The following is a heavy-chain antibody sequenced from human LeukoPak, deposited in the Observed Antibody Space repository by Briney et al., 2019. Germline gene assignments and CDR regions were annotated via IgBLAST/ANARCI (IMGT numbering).Heavy chain of an antibody. J-gene: IGHJ6*03. V-gene: IGHV3-48*01. CDR3: ARDGVSWNYYYYYYMDV. Sequence: PGGSLRLSCAASGFTFSSYSMNWVRQAPGKGLEWVSYISSSSSTIYYADSVKGRFTISRDNAKNSLYLQMNSLRAEDTAVYYCARDGVSWNYYYYYYMDVWGKGTTVTVSS. CDR2: ISSSSSTI. CDR1: GFTFSSYS. D-gene: IGHD1-1*01.